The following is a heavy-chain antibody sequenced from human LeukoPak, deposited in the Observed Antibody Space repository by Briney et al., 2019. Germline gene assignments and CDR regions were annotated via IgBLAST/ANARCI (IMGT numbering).Heavy chain of an antibody. D-gene: IGHD3-22*01. Sequence: KPSETVSLTCTVSGGSISRYYWSWIRQPPGKGLEWIGYIYYSGSTNYNPSLKSLATISVDTSKNQFSLKVTSVTAADTAIYYCARHDSSGYKYWGQGTLVTVSS. V-gene: IGHV4-59*08. J-gene: IGHJ4*02. CDR1: GGSISRYY. CDR2: IYYSGST. CDR3: ARHDSSGYKY.